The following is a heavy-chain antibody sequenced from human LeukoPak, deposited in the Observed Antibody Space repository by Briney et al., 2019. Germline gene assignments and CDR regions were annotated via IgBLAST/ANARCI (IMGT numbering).Heavy chain of an antibody. CDR3: ARHMVLSPCDY. V-gene: IGHV3-11*01. CDR1: ESTFSDYY. D-gene: IGHD4/OR15-4a*01. Sequence: KPGGSLRLSCAASESTFSDYYMTWIREAPGKGLEWISSISASGSMTFYADSVKDRFTISRDNAKNSPHLQVNSLRAEDTAVYFCARHMVLSPCDYWGQGTLVTVAS. J-gene: IGHJ4*02. CDR2: ISASGSMT.